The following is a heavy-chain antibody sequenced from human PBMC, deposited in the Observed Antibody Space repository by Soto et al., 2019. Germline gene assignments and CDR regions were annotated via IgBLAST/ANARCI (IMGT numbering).Heavy chain of an antibody. V-gene: IGHV3-53*01. D-gene: IGHD4-17*01. Sequence: EVQLVESGGDLIQPGGSLRLSCAASGFSVSSNYMSWVRQAPGKGLEWVSVIYSGGTTYYADSVKGRFTISRDNSKNTLHLQMNSLRVEDTAVYYCARGLPRGDRDYRGQGTLVTVSS. J-gene: IGHJ4*02. CDR3: ARGLPRGDRDY. CDR2: IYSGGTT. CDR1: GFSVSSNY.